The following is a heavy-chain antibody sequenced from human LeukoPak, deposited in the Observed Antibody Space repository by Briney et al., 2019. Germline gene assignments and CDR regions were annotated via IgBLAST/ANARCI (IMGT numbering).Heavy chain of an antibody. J-gene: IGHJ4*02. CDR3: ASPNSSGWRGAIDY. CDR1: GYTVTSYC. V-gene: IGHV1-18*01. Sequence: GASVKVSCKASGYTVTSYCISWVRQAPGQGLEWMGWISAYNGNTNYEQKLQGRVTMTTDTSTSTAYMELRSLRSDDTAVDYCASPNSSGWRGAIDYWGQGTLVTVSS. D-gene: IGHD6-19*01. CDR2: ISAYNGNT.